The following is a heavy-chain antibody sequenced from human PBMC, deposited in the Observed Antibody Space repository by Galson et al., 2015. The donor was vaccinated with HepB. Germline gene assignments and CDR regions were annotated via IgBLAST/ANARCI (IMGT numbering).Heavy chain of an antibody. CDR2: IYTSGST. CDR3: ARHFMGVDTAMVIDY. V-gene: IGHV4-4*07. CDR1: GGSISGYY. D-gene: IGHD5-18*01. Sequence: SETLSLTCTVSGGSISGYYWTWIRQPAGKGLEWIGRIYTSGSTNYSPSLKSRVTMSVDTSKNQFSLKLTSVTAADTAFYYCARHFMGVDTAMVIDYWGQGTLVTVSS. J-gene: IGHJ4*02.